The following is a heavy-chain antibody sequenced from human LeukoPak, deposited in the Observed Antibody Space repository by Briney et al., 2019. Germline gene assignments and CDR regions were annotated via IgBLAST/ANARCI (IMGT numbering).Heavy chain of an antibody. V-gene: IGHV1-18*01. CDR1: GYTFTSYG. Sequence: ASVKVSCKASGYTFTSYGISWVRQAPGQGLEWMGWISAYNGNTNYAQKLQGRVTMTTDTSTSTAYMELRSLRSDDTAVYYCARDIGPGYSGYDLGQTVDYWGQGTLVTVSS. J-gene: IGHJ4*02. D-gene: IGHD5-12*01. CDR2: ISAYNGNT. CDR3: ARDIGPGYSGYDLGQTVDY.